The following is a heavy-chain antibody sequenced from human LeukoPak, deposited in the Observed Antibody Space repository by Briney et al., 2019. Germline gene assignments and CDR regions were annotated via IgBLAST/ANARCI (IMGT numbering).Heavy chain of an antibody. CDR3: AREGTAGTNLNWFDP. J-gene: IGHJ5*02. Sequence: NPSDTLSLTCTVSGGSISSYYWSWIRQPSGKALECIGYISYSGSTNFNPSLKSRVTISVDTSKNQFSLKLSSVTAADTAVYYCAREGTAGTNLNWFDPWGQGTLVTVSS. CDR2: ISYSGST. V-gene: IGHV4-59*01. D-gene: IGHD1-1*01. CDR1: GGSISSYY.